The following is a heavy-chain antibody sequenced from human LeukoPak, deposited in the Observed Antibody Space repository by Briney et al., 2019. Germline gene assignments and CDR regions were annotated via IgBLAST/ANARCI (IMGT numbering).Heavy chain of an antibody. CDR3: ARVRVVTALGYFDY. CDR1: GFTFSSYN. D-gene: IGHD2-21*02. CDR2: ISSSSSYI. J-gene: IGHJ4*02. Sequence: GGSLRLSCAASGFTFSSYNMNWVRQAPGKGLEWVSSISSSSSYIYYADSVKGRFTISRDNAKNSLYLQMNSLRAEDTAVYYCARVRVVTALGYFDYWGQGTLVTVSS. V-gene: IGHV3-21*01.